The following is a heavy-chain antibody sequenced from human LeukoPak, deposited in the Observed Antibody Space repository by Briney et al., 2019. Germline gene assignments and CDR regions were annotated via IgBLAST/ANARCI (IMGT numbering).Heavy chain of an antibody. CDR3: ARDEIVVVITGAFDI. Sequence: GGSLRLSCDASGFTFSSYPMHWVRQAPGKGLEWVAVISYDGSNKYYADSVKGRFTISRDNSKNTLYLQMNSLRAEDTAVYYCARDEIVVVITGAFDIWGQGTMVTVSS. CDR1: GFTFSSYP. CDR2: ISYDGSNK. J-gene: IGHJ3*02. V-gene: IGHV3-30*04. D-gene: IGHD3-22*01.